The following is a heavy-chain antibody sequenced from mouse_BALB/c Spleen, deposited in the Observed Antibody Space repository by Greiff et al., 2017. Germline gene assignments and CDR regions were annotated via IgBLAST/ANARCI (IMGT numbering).Heavy chain of an antibody. Sequence: QVQLQQSGAELMKPGASVKISCKATGYTFSSYWIEWVKQRPGHGLEWIGEINPGSGGTNYNEKFKGKATLTADKSSSTAYMQLSSLTSDDSAVYFCARFGYDEVFAYWGQGTLVTVSA. V-gene: IGHV1-54*01. CDR2: INPGSGGT. CDR3: ARFGYDEVFAY. CDR1: GYTFSSYW. D-gene: IGHD2-2*01. J-gene: IGHJ3*01.